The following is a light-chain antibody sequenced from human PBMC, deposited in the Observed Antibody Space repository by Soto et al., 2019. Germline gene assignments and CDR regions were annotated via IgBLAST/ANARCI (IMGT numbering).Light chain of an antibody. CDR2: ADS. V-gene: IGKV3-20*01. CDR3: QQYGSSPLT. J-gene: IGKJ4*01. CDR1: QSVSGY. Sequence: EIVLTQSPATLSLSPGDTATLSCRASQSVSGYIGWYQQKPGQAPRLLIYADSNRATGIPDRFSGGGSGTDFTLTISRLEPEDFAVYYCQQYGSSPLTFGGGTKVDIK.